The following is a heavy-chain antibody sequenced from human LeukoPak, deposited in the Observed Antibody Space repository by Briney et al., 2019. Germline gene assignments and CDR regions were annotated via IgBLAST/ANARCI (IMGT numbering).Heavy chain of an antibody. D-gene: IGHD1-14*01. CDR1: GFTFSSYAM. CDR2: SHHSGTT. Sequence: PGGSLRLSCAASGFTFSSYAMSWVRQPPGKGLEWIGESHHSGTTNYNPSLKSRVTISVDRSKNQFSLKLTSVTAADTAMYYCARHTGYGMDVWGQGTTVTVSS. V-gene: IGHV4-4*02. CDR3: ARHTGYGMDV. J-gene: IGHJ6*02.